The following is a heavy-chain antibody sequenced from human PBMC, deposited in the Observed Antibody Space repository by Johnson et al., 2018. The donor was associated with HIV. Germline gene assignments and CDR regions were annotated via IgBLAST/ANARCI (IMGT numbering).Heavy chain of an antibody. CDR2: IWYDGSNK. J-gene: IGHJ3*02. CDR1: GFTFSSYG. Sequence: QVQLVESGGGVVQPGRSLRLSCAASGFTFSSYGMHWVRQAPGKGLEWVAVIWYDGSNKYYADSVKGRFTSSRDNSKNTLYLQMNSLTAEDTAVYYCATFYYDNRDYYELASFLTDASDIWGQGTMVTVSS. CDR3: ATFYYDNRDYYELASFLTDASDI. V-gene: IGHV3-33*01. D-gene: IGHD3-22*01.